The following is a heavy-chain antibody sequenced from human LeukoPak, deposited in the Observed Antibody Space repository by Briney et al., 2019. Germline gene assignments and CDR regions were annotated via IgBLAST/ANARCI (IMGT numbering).Heavy chain of an antibody. J-gene: IGHJ4*02. D-gene: IGHD3-10*01. CDR1: GFTFSSYG. CDR2: ISGSDGRT. V-gene: IGHV3-23*01. CDR3: AKDRGGNYYGSGSYYLGFDY. Sequence: GGSLRLSCAASGFTFSSYGMSWVRQAPGKGLEWVSTISGSDGRTYYADSVKGRFTISRDNSKNTLYLQMKSLRAEDTAVYYCAKDRGGNYYGSGSYYLGFDYWGQGTLVTVSS.